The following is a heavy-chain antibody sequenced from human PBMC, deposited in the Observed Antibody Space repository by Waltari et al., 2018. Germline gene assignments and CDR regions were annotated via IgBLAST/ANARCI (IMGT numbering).Heavy chain of an antibody. CDR1: GFTVSSNY. CDR2: IDSGGST. J-gene: IGHJ4*02. CDR3: ARERDYGDYDY. D-gene: IGHD4-17*01. V-gene: IGHV3-53*01. Sequence: EVQLVESGGGLIQPGGSLRLSCAASGFTVSSNYMGWVRQAPGKGLEWVSVIDSGGSTYYADSVKGRFTISRDNSKNTLYLQMNSLRAEDTAVYYCARERDYGDYDYWGQGTLVTVSS.